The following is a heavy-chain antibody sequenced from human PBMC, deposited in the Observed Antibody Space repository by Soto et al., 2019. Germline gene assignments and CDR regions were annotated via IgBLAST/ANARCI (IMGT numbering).Heavy chain of an antibody. CDR1: GYNFAGYW. CDR3: ARGGVSTRTFDY. J-gene: IGHJ4*02. D-gene: IGHD3-3*01. CDR2: IYPSDSDT. V-gene: IGHV5-51*01. Sequence: GSLKISCKGSGYNFAGYWIAWVRQMPGKGLELMGIIYPSDSDTRYRPSFQGQVTISADKSIRSAYLQWSSLGASDTAMYYCARGGVSTRTFDYWGQGTPVTVSS.